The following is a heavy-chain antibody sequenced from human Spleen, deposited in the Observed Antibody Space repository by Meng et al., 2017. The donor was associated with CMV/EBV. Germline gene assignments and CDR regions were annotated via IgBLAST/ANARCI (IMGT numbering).Heavy chain of an antibody. J-gene: IGHJ4*02. CDR2: ISGFDGHT. V-gene: IGHV1-18*01. Sequence: CKASGYRLKSYGVSWVRQAPGQGLEWMGWISGFDGHTNDAPKFQGRVTLTIETSTSTAYMELTSLRSDDTAIYFCARDENGYNGQDFWGQGTLVTVSS. D-gene: IGHD5-24*01. CDR3: ARDENGYNGQDF. CDR1: GYRLKSYG.